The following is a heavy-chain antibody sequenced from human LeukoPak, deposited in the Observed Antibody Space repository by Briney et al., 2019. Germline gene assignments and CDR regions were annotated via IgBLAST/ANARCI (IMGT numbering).Heavy chain of an antibody. CDR2: IYTSGSA. D-gene: IGHD3-3*01. CDR1: GGSINSNNYY. CDR3: QSRYLEWLLEY. V-gene: IGHV4-39*01. Sequence: SETLSLTCTVSGGSINSNNYYWGWIRQPPGKGLEWIGSIYTSGSAYYNPSLKSRVTISVDTSKNQFSLRLSSVTAADTAVYYCQSRYLEWLLEYWGQGTLVTVSS. J-gene: IGHJ4*02.